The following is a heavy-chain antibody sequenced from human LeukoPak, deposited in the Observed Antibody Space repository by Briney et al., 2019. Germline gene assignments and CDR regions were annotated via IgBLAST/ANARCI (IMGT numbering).Heavy chain of an antibody. Sequence: PGGSVTLSCAASGFTFSRYDMGWVRQATGEGLEWVSYNTNNGSNILYAVSVKGGFNLSRDKEEHSLSLKMNSLSAEETPIFFFARDQWLTYYYHVMDVWGQGTTVTVSS. V-gene: IGHV3-48*01. CDR3: ARDQWLTYYYHVMDV. D-gene: IGHD6-19*01. CDR1: GFTFSRYD. CDR2: NTNNGSNI. J-gene: IGHJ6*02.